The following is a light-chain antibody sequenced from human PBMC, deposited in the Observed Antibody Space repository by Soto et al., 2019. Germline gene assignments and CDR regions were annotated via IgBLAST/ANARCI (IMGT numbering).Light chain of an antibody. CDR1: SSDVAAYNY. CDR3: SSYTTISTVV. V-gene: IGLV2-14*01. J-gene: IGLJ2*01. Sequence: QSVLTQPASVSGSPGQSITISCTGTSSDVAAYNYVSWYQQHPGKAPKVMIYEVSNRPSGVSNRFSGSKSGNTASLTISGLQAEDEADYYCSSYTTISTVVFGGGTKLTVL. CDR2: EVS.